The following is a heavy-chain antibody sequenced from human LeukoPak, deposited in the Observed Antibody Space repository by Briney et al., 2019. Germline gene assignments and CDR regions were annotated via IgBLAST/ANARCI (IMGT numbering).Heavy chain of an antibody. Sequence: GGSLRLSCAASGFTFSSYAMSWVRQAPGRGLEWVSAISGSGGSTYYADSVKGRFTISRDNSKNTLYLQMNSLRGEDTAVYYCAKDEVAAAGTPDYWGQGTLVTVSS. CDR2: ISGSGGST. CDR3: AKDEVAAAGTPDY. J-gene: IGHJ4*02. D-gene: IGHD6-13*01. V-gene: IGHV3-23*01. CDR1: GFTFSSYA.